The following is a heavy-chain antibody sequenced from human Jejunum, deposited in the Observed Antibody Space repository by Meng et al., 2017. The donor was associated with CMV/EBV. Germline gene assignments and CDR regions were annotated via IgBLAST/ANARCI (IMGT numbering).Heavy chain of an antibody. CDR1: GGSLTNYC. D-gene: IGHD3-22*01. J-gene: IGHJ4*02. CDR3: ARSGYYYDTTGYSPFDY. V-gene: IGHV4-4*07. Sequence: VQLEGHGVGRLRPLEPLSLPCIVSGGSLTNYCWNWIRQTAGKGLEWIVRIYTNGRAIYHPSLVSRVTISEDTSKNQFSLRLTSVTAADTAVYYCARSGYYYDTTGYSPFDYWGQGALVTVSS. CDR2: IYTNGRA.